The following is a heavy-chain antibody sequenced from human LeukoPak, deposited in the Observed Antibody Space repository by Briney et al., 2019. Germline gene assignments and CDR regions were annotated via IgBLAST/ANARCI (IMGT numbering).Heavy chain of an antibody. V-gene: IGHV1-18*01. CDR1: GYTFTSYG. Sequence: GASVKVSCTASGYTFTSYGISWVRQSPGQGLEWMGWISGYNGNSNYAQKLQGRVTMTTDTSTSTAYMELRSLRSDDTAVYYCARAEYDAGDYWGQGTLVTVSS. CDR3: ARAEYDAGDY. D-gene: IGHD3-3*01. CDR2: ISGYNGNS. J-gene: IGHJ4*02.